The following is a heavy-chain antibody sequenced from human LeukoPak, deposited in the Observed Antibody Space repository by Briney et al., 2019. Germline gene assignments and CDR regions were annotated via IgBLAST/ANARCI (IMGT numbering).Heavy chain of an antibody. V-gene: IGHV3-7*01. Sequence: GGTLRLSCEGSGFSFSSYWMTWVRQSPGKGPEWVANIKQDESASYTVDSVKGRFTISRDNAKNSVYLHMNSLRAEDTAVYYCARRGKIRVATATYYYYYMDVWGKGTTVTVSS. CDR3: ARRGKIRVATATYYYYYMDV. CDR2: IKQDESAS. D-gene: IGHD3-16*01. CDR1: GFSFSSYW. J-gene: IGHJ6*03.